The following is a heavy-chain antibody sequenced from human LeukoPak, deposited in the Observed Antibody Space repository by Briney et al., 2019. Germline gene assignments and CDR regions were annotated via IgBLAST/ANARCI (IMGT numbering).Heavy chain of an antibody. CDR2: IRYDGSNK. Sequence: PGGSLRLSCAASGFTFSSYGMHWVRQAPGKGLEWVAFIRYDGSNKYYADSVKGRFTISRDNSKNTLYLQMNSLRAEDTAVYYCAKSTRTYYYDRSGQSFDYWGQGTLVTVSS. D-gene: IGHD3-22*01. V-gene: IGHV3-30*02. CDR1: GFTFSSYG. J-gene: IGHJ4*02. CDR3: AKSTRTYYYDRSGQSFDY.